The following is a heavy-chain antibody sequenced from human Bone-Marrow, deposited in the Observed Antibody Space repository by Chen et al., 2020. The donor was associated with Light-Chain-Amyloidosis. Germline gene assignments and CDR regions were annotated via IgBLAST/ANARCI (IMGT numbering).Heavy chain of an antibody. Sequence: QVQLVQSGAEVKKPGASVKVSCQASGYTFTSYDINWVRQATGQGLEWMGWMNPNSDNTGYAQEFQGSVTMTRKTSISTGYMERSSVGSEDTAVDYCARGRRSMGYGSSTSCNYDAYYYGMDVWGQGTTVTVSS. D-gene: IGHD2-2*01. CDR2: MNPNSDNT. V-gene: IGHV1-8*01. CDR1: GYTFTSYD. J-gene: IGHJ6*02. CDR3: ARGRRSMGYGSSTSCNYDAYYYGMDV.